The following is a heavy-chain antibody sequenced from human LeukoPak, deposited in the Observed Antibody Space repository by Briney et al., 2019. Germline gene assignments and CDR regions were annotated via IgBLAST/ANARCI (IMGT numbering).Heavy chain of an antibody. D-gene: IGHD1-26*01. Sequence: PSETLSLTCTVSAYSITTGGDYWGWIRQSPVKGLEWIGSVYHSGSAHPSPSLNSRVTLSVDTPKNQFTLKLSSVTAAATAMYYCARLLVGTRAFDIWGQGTMVTVSS. CDR1: AYSITTGGDY. J-gene: IGHJ3*02. CDR3: ARLLVGTRAFDI. V-gene: IGHV4-39*01. CDR2: VYHSGSA.